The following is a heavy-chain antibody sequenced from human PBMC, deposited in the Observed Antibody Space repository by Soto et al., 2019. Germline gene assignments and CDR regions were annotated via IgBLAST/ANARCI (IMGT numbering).Heavy chain of an antibody. J-gene: IGHJ5*01. V-gene: IGHV1-18*01. CDR1: GYTFTSYG. Sequence: ASVKVSCKASGYTFTSYGISWVRQAPGQGLEWMGWISAYNGNTNYAQKLQGRVTMTTDTSTSTAYMELRSLRSDDTAVYYCARGGYSNGSYRDLNWFDSWGQGTLVTVSS. CDR3: ARGGYSNGSYRDLNWFDS. D-gene: IGHD1-26*01. CDR2: ISAYNGNT.